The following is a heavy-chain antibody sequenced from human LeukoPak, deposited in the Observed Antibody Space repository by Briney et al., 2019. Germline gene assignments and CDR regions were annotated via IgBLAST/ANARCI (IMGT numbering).Heavy chain of an antibody. V-gene: IGHV4-39*01. CDR3: AKLKGVEIKAYHFWNAESPNWFHP. CDR2: IYYSGST. J-gene: IGHJ5*02. Sequence: SETLSLTCTVSGGSISSSSYYWGWIRQPPGMGLEWIGRIYYSGSTYYNPSLKSRVTISVDTSKTQFSLKLSPVTAADTAVYYCAKLKGVEIKAYHFWNAESPNWFHPWGQGTLVTVSS. CDR1: GGSISSSSYY. D-gene: IGHD3-3*01.